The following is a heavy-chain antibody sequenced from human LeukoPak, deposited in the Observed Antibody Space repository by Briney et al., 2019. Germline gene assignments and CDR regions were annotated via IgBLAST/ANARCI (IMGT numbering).Heavy chain of an antibody. CDR2: MDPNSGNT. D-gene: IGHD2-2*01. Sequence: VASLRVSCKASGFTFTSYDINWVRQATGQGLEWMGGMDPNSGNTGYAQKFQGRVTMTRNTSISTAYMELSSLRSEDTAMYYCAAAINLDPWGQGTLVTVSS. CDR3: AAAINLDP. J-gene: IGHJ5*02. V-gene: IGHV1-8*01. CDR1: GFTFTSYD.